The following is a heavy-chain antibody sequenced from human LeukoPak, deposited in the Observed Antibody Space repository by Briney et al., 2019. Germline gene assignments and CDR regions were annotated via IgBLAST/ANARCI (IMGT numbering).Heavy chain of an antibody. CDR1: GFTFSNAW. D-gene: IGHD3-10*01. V-gene: IGHV3-15*01. J-gene: IGHJ4*02. CDR3: TTDQVLAIWFGELLSGFGY. CDR2: IKSKTDGGTT. Sequence: GGSLRLSCAASGFTFSNAWMSWVRQAPGKGLEWVGRIKSKTDGGTTDYAAPVKGRFTISRDDSKNTLYLQMNSLKTEDTAVYYCTTDQVLAIWFGELLSGFGYWGQGTLVTVSS.